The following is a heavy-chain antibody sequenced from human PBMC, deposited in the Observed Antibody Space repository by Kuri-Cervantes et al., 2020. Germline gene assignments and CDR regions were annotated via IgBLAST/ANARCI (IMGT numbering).Heavy chain of an antibody. V-gene: IGHV1-69*05. Sequence: SAKVSCKASGGTFSNSAVNWVRQAPGQGLEWMGGIIPIFGTANYAQKFQGRVTITTDESTSTAYMELSSLRSEDTAVYYCANTEGYNWNGFDPWGQGTLVTVSS. J-gene: IGHJ5*02. CDR1: GGTFSNSA. D-gene: IGHD1-1*01. CDR3: ANTEGYNWNGFDP. CDR2: IIPIFGTA.